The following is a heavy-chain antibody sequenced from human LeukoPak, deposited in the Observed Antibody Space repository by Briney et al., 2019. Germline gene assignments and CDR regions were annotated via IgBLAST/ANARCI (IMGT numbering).Heavy chain of an antibody. J-gene: IGHJ3*02. CDR3: ARDFYHLPNSPSIVVPAAPGAFDI. CDR1: GFTFSSYA. Sequence: PGGSLRLSCAASGFTFSSYAMSWVRQAPGKGLEWVSAISGSGGSTYYADSVKGRFTISRDNAKNSLYLQRNSLRAEDTAVYCCARDFYHLPNSPSIVVPAAPGAFDIWGQGTMVTVSS. V-gene: IGHV3-23*01. D-gene: IGHD2-2*01. CDR2: ISGSGGST.